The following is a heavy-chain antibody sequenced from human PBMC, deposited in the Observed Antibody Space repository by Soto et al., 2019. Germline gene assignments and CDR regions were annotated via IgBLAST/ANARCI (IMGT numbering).Heavy chain of an antibody. Sequence: ASVKVSCKVSGYTLTELSMHLVRQAPGKGLEWMGGFDPEDGETIYAQKFQGRVTMTEDTSTDTAYMELSSLRSEDTAVYYCATVSTPYCSSTSCPLDVWGKGTTVTVSS. CDR2: FDPEDGET. D-gene: IGHD2-2*01. V-gene: IGHV1-24*01. J-gene: IGHJ6*04. CDR3: ATVSTPYCSSTSCPLDV. CDR1: GYTLTELS.